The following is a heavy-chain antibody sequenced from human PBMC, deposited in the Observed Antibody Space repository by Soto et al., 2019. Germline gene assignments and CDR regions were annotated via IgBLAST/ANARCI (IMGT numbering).Heavy chain of an antibody. D-gene: IGHD3-16*01. V-gene: IGHV3-23*01. Sequence: EVQLLESGGGVVQPGGSLRLSCAASGFTFGSYAMNWLRQAPGRGLECVSFISGSGRTTYYADSVKGRFTVSRDNSKNTLYLQMNSLRAEDTALYYCAKFRGQSYSYYSMDGWGKGTTVTVSS. CDR1: GFTFGSYA. CDR2: ISGSGRTT. J-gene: IGHJ6*03. CDR3: AKFRGQSYSYYSMDG.